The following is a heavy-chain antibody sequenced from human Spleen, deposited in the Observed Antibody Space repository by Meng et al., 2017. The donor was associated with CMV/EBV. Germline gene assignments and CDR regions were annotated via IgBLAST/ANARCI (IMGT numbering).Heavy chain of an antibody. J-gene: IGHJ6*02. V-gene: IGHV3-21*04. CDR2: INSTSTYI. CDR1: GFTFNSYS. CDR3: VRDWRMV. Sequence: GESLKISCAASGFTFNSYSMNRVLQSPGKGLEWVSFINSTSTYIYYADSVEGRFTISRDNAKNSLHLQMDSLRAEDTAVYYCVRDWRMVWGQGTTVTVSS.